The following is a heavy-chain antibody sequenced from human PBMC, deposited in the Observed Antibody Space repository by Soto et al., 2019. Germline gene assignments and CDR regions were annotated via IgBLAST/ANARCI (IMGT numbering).Heavy chain of an antibody. CDR3: AKGSPAPYYYDSSGYFDY. J-gene: IGHJ4*02. V-gene: IGHV3-9*01. Sequence: PGGSLRLSCASSGFTFDDYAMHWVRQAPGKGREWVSGISWNSGSIGYADSVKGRFTISRDNAKTSLYLQMNSLRAEDTALYYCAKGSPAPYYYDSSGYFDYWGQGTLVTVSS. D-gene: IGHD3-22*01. CDR2: ISWNSGSI. CDR1: GFTFDDYA.